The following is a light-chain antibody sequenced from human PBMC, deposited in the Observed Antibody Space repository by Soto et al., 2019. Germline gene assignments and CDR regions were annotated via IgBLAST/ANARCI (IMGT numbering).Light chain of an antibody. CDR3: QQYYTYPRT. J-gene: IGKJ1*01. CDR2: AAS. V-gene: IGKV1-8*01. Sequence: AIRMTQSPSSFSASTGDRVTITCRASQSISSYLAWYQQKPGQAPKLLIYAASTLHSGVPSRFSGSGSGTDFTLTISCLQSEDFATYYWQQYYTYPRTFGQGTKVEIK. CDR1: QSISSY.